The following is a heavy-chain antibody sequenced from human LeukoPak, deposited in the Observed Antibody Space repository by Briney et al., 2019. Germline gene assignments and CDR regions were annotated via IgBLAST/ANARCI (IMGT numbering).Heavy chain of an antibody. V-gene: IGHV4-59*12. D-gene: IGHD6-6*01. J-gene: IGHJ4*02. CDR2: IGNNGGT. Sequence: PSETLSLTCTVSGGSITSYYWSWIRQPPGKGLEWIGYIGNNGGTNYNPSLKSRVTISVDTSKNQLSLKLTSVTAADTAVYYCARAGFALAPHRGTPFDYWGQGTLVTVSS. CDR1: GGSITSYY. CDR3: ARAGFALAPHRGTPFDY.